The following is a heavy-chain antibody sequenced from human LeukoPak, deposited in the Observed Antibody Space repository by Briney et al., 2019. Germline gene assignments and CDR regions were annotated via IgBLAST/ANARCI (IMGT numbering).Heavy chain of an antibody. V-gene: IGHV3-21*01. CDR3: ARGTYYYDSCGYPEVYFDY. D-gene: IGHD3-22*01. Sequence: GGSLRLSCAASGFTFSSYSMNWVRQAPGKGLEWVSSISSSSSYIYYADSVKGRFTISRDNAKNSLYLQMNSLRAEDTAVYYCARGTYYYDSCGYPEVYFDYWGQGTLVTVSS. CDR1: GFTFSSYS. J-gene: IGHJ4*02. CDR2: ISSSSSYI.